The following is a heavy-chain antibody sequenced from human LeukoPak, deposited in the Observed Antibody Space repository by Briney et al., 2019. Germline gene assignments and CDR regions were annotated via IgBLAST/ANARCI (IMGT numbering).Heavy chain of an antibody. D-gene: IGHD6-19*01. CDR1: GFTFSSYA. CDR2: ISYDGSNK. Sequence: GGSLRLPCAASGFTFSSYAMHWVRQAPGKGLEWVAVISYDGSNKYYADSVKGRFTISRDNSKNTLYLQMNSMRAEDTAVYYCARRLDTSGWYQIDYWGQGTLVTVSS. V-gene: IGHV3-30-3*01. CDR3: ARRLDTSGWYQIDY. J-gene: IGHJ4*02.